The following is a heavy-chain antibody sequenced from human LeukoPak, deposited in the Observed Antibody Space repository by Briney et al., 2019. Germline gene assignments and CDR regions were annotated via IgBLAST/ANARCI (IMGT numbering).Heavy chain of an antibody. D-gene: IGHD3-9*01. V-gene: IGHV3-23*01. Sequence: GGSLRLSCAASGFTFSSYAMSWVRQAPGKGLEWVSAISGSGGSTYYADSVRGRFTISRDNSKNTLYLQMNSLRAEDTAVYYCAKDQPYYDILTGYPPGPTFDYWGQGTLVTVSS. CDR3: AKDQPYYDILTGYPPGPTFDY. CDR2: ISGSGGST. J-gene: IGHJ4*02. CDR1: GFTFSSYA.